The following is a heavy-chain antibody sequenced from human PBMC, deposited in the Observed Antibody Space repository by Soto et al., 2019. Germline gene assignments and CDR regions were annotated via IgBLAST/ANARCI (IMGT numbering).Heavy chain of an antibody. J-gene: IGHJ4*02. Sequence: QVQLVESGGGVVQPGRSLRLSCAASGFTFSSYAMHWVRQAPGKGLEWVAVISYDGSNKYYADSVKGRFTISRDNSKNPLYLQMNSLRAEDTAVYYCARKYYDSSGYYGPFDYWGQGTLVTVSS. CDR2: ISYDGSNK. V-gene: IGHV3-30-3*01. CDR3: ARKYYDSSGYYGPFDY. CDR1: GFTFSSYA. D-gene: IGHD3-22*01.